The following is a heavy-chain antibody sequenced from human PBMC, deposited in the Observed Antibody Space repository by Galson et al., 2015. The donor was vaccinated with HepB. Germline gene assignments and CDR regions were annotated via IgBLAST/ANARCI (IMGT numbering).Heavy chain of an antibody. CDR3: ARRGCCSGGSCHSHAFDI. Sequence: QSGAEVKKPGESLKISCKGSGYTFTSYWIAWVRQMPGKGLEWMGIIYPGDSDTRYSPSFQGQVTISADKSISTAYLQWSSLKASDTAIYYCARRGCCSGGSCHSHAFDIWGQGTMVTVSS. J-gene: IGHJ3*02. D-gene: IGHD2-15*01. CDR1: GYTFTSYW. CDR2: IYPGDSDT. V-gene: IGHV5-51*01.